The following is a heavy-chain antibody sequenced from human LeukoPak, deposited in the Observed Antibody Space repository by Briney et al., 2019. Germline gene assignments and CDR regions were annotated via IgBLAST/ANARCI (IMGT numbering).Heavy chain of an antibody. Sequence: SESLSLTCTLAGGSITSYYWSWIRQPPGEGMEWNGSIYYSGSTYYNPSPKKRVTISVATCQHQISLKLCSVTAAGTAVYFTARRQTYYYDSSGYYGFDYWGQGTLVTVSS. J-gene: IGHJ4*02. CDR1: GGSITSYY. CDR3: ARRQTYYYDSSGYYGFDY. D-gene: IGHD3-22*01. CDR2: IYYSGST. V-gene: IGHV4-59*08.